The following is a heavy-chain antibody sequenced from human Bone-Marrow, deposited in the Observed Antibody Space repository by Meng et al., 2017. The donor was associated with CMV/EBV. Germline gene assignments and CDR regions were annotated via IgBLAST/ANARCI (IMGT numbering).Heavy chain of an antibody. J-gene: IGHJ2*01. Sequence: ASVKVSCKASGGTFSSYAISWVRQAPGQGLEWMGWINPNSGGTNYAQKFQDRVTMTRDTSISTAYMELRRLRSDDTAVYYCARGGRYCSSTSCYTKWYFDLWGRGTLVTVSS. V-gene: IGHV1-2*02. CDR2: INPNSGGT. CDR3: ARGGRYCSSTSCYTKWYFDL. CDR1: GGTFSSYA. D-gene: IGHD2-2*02.